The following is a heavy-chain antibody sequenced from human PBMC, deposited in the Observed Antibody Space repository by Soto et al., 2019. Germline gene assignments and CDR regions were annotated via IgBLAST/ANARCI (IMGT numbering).Heavy chain of an antibody. Sequence: SSETLSLTCTVSGGSISSGDCYWSWIRQPPGKGLEWIGYIDLTGRTYYNPSLKSRLAVSVDTSKNQFSLTLSSVTAADTAVYFCARFSSLDKDYVVDVWGQGTMVTVSS. CDR1: GGSISSGDCY. CDR2: IDLTGRT. CDR3: ARFSSLDKDYVVDV. V-gene: IGHV4-30-4*08. J-gene: IGHJ6*02. D-gene: IGHD6-19*01.